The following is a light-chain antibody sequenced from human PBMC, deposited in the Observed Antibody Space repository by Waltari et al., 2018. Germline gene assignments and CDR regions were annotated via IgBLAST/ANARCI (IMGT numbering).Light chain of an antibody. CDR3: QQCDTYPWT. V-gene: IGKV1-5*03. CDR2: KAS. J-gene: IGKJ1*01. CDR1: QDIGTW. Sequence: DIQLTQSTFTLSASVGYRVTITCRASQDIGTWLAWYQQKPGKAPKLLLYKASRLQSGVPSRFSGRGSGTEFTLTISSLQPEDFATFYCQQCDTYPWTFGQGTKVDIK.